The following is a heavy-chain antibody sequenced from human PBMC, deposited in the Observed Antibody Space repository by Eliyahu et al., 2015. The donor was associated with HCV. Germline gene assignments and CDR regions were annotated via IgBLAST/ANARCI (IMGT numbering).Heavy chain of an antibody. D-gene: IGHD3-9*01. V-gene: IGHV3-23*01. J-gene: IGHJ4*02. CDR1: GFTFSSYD. CDR3: ANGSLYYDILIGYVDY. CDR2: ISGSGGST. Sequence: EVQLLESGGGLVQPGGSLRLSCAASGFTFSSYDMSWVRQAPGKGLEWVSVISGSGGSTYYADSVKGRFTISRDNSKNTLYLQMNSLRAEDTAVYYCANGSLYYDILIGYVDYWGQGTLVTVSS.